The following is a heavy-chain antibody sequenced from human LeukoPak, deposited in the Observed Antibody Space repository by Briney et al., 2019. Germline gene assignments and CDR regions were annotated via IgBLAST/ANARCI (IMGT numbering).Heavy chain of an antibody. CDR1: GGSVSRYY. J-gene: IGHJ6*02. V-gene: IGHV4-59*02. D-gene: IGHD1-7*01. CDR2: IYYSGST. Sequence: SETLSLTCTVSGGSVSRYYWSWIRQPPGKGLEWIGYIYYSGSTNYNPSLKSRVTISVDTSKNQFSLKLSSVTAADTAVYHCARDNWNYGSSMDVWGQGTTVTVSS. CDR3: ARDNWNYGSSMDV.